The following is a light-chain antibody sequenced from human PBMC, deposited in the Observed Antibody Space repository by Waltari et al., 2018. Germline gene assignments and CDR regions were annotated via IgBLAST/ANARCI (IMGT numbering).Light chain of an antibody. CDR3: QQYNSDDWT. V-gene: IGKV1-5*01. Sequence: DIQMTQSPSTLSAFVGERVTITCRASQSINRWVAWYQQKPGKAPKVLIHEVSSLVSGVPSRFSGSGSGTEFTLTISSLQPDDFATYYCQQYNSDDWTFGQGTKV. CDR2: EVS. CDR1: QSINRW. J-gene: IGKJ1*01.